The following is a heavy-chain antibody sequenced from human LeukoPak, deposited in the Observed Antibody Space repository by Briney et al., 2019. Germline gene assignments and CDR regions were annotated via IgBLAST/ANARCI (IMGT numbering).Heavy chain of an antibody. CDR2: IYPGDSDT. J-gene: IGHJ3*02. V-gene: IGHV5-51*01. CDR3: ARHTYYYDSSGYQSDAFDI. D-gene: IGHD3-22*01. CDR1: GYSFTSYW. Sequence: GESLKISCKGSGYSFTSYWIGWVRQMPGKGLEWMGIIYPGDSDTRYSPSFRGQVTISADKSISTAYLQWSSLKASDTAMYYCARHTYYYDSSGYQSDAFDIWGQGTMVTVSS.